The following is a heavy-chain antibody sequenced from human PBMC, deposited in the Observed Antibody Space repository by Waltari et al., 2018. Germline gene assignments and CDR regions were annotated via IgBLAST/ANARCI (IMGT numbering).Heavy chain of an antibody. J-gene: IGHJ3*02. Sequence: EVQLVESGGGLVQPGGSLRLSCAASGFTFSSYWMHWVRQAPGKGLGWVPRINSEGSSTSYADSVKGRFTISRDNAKNTLYLQMNSLRAEDTAVYYCASERWPNAFDIWGQGTMVTVSS. CDR3: ASERWPNAFDI. CDR2: INSEGSST. V-gene: IGHV3-74*01. CDR1: GFTFSSYW.